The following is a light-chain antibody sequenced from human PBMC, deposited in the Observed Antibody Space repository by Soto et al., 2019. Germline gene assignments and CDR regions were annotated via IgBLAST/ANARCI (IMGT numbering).Light chain of an antibody. V-gene: IGKV3-15*01. J-gene: IGKJ4*01. CDR2: GAS. CDR3: QQYNNWPPLT. Sequence: EIVMTQSPATLSVSPGERATLSCRASQSVSSNLAGSPQKPGQAPRLLIYGASTRSTGIPAMFRGSASGTAFTLTISSLQSEDFAVYSCQQYNNWPPLTFGGGTKVQIK. CDR1: QSVSSN.